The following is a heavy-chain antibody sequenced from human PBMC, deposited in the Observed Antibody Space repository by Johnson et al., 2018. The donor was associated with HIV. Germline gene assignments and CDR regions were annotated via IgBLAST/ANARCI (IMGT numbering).Heavy chain of an antibody. Sequence: VQLVESGGGLVQPGGSLRLSCAASGFTFSSYDMHWVRQATGKGLEWVSAIGTAGDTYYPGSVKGRFTISRENAKNSLYLQMNSLRAGDTAVYYCARAPPLQWELRGNAFDIWGQGTMVTVSS. CDR3: ARAPPLQWELRGNAFDI. CDR1: GFTFSSYD. CDR2: IGTAGDT. J-gene: IGHJ3*02. V-gene: IGHV3-13*01. D-gene: IGHD1-26*01.